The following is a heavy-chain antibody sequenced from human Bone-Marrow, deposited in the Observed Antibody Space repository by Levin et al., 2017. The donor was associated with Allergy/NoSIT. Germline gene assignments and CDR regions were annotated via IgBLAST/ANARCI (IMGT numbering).Heavy chain of an antibody. CDR3: ARDRRAITTNSGGFDI. CDR1: GGSISSGDYY. Sequence: SQTLSLTCTVSGGSISSGDYYWSWIRQPPGKGLEWIGYIYYSGSTYYNPSLRSRVTISVDTSKNQFSLNLSSVTAAATAVYYCARDRRAITTNSGGFDIWGQETMGTVSS. J-gene: IGHJ3*02. D-gene: IGHD2-21*01. V-gene: IGHV4-30-4*01. CDR2: IYYSGST.